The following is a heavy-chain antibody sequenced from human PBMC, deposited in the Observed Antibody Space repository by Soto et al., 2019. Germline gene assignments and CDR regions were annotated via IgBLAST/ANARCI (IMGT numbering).Heavy chain of an antibody. Sequence: QVQLVQSGAEVKRPGASVKVSCKASGYMFTGYYLHWVRQAPGQGLERMGWINPQNGVTNYAQKFQGRVTMTRDSSISTAYMELSSLRSDDTAVYYCTAAAIPVAGRHPDFWGQGTLITVSS. CDR1: GYMFTGYY. D-gene: IGHD6-19*01. V-gene: IGHV1-2*02. J-gene: IGHJ4*02. CDR2: INPQNGVT. CDR3: TAAAIPVAGRHPDF.